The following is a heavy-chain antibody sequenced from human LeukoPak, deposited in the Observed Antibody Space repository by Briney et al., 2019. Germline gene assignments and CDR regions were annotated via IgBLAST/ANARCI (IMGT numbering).Heavy chain of an antibody. CDR3: AKGGTGGSYSSAHYYGMDV. J-gene: IGHJ6*02. V-gene: IGHV3-23*01. CDR1: RFTFSNYA. Sequence: GGSLRLSCAASRFTFSNYAMSWVRQAPGKGLEWVSTISGSGGSSYLVDSVKGRFTISRDNSKNTLFPQMNSLRAEDTAIYYCAKGGTGGSYSSAHYYGMDVWGQGTTVTVSS. CDR2: ISGSGGSS. D-gene: IGHD1-26*01.